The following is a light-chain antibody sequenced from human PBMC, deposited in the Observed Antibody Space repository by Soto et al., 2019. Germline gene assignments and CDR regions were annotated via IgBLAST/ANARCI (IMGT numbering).Light chain of an antibody. CDR3: QQYNNWPPSYT. V-gene: IGKV3-15*01. CDR2: GAS. Sequence: EIVMTQSPATLSVSPGERATLSCRSSQSVSRNLAWYQQKPGQAPRLLIYGASTRATGIPARFSGRGSGTESTLAITSLQSGDFVVYYCQQYNNWPPSYTFRQGTKLEIK. CDR1: QSVSRN. J-gene: IGKJ2*01.